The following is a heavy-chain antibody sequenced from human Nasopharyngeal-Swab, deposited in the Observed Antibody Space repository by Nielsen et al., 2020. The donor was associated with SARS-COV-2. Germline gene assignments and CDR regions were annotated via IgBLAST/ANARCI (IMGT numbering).Heavy chain of an antibody. CDR3: ARGSGTYSDYFDY. J-gene: IGHJ4*02. CDR2: TYFRSKWLN. CDR1: GDSVSSNSAA. D-gene: IGHD1-26*01. V-gene: IGHV6-1*01. Sequence: SQTLSLTCAISGDSVSSNSAAWTWIRQSPSRGLEWLGRTYFRSKWLNDYAVSVKSRITFNQDTSRNQFSLQLNSVTPEDTAIYYCARGSGTYSDYFDYWGQGTLVSVSS.